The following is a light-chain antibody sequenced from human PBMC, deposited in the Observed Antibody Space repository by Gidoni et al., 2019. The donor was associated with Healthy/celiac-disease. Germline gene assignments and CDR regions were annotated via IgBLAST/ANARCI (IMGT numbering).Light chain of an antibody. J-gene: IGKJ2*01. V-gene: IGKV1-5*01. CDR3: QQYNSYSYT. CDR1: QSISSW. CDR2: DAS. Sequence: DIRMTQSPSTLSASVGDRVTITCRASQSISSWLAWYQQKPGKAPKLLIYDASSLESGVPSRFSGSGSGTEFTLTISSLQPDDFATYYCQQYNSYSYTFXQXTKLEIK.